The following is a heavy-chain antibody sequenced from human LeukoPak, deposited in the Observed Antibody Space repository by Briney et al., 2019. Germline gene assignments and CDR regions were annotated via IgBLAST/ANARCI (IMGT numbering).Heavy chain of an antibody. CDR2: ISTGGDNT. D-gene: IGHD3-9*01. CDR1: GFTFSRYA. Sequence: GGSLRLSCAASGFTFSRYAMNWVRQAPEKGLEWVSYISTGGDNTFYADSLKGRFTVSRDNAKNSLFLQMDSLRAEDTAEYYCARVAYYDILTGYYGMDVWGQGTTVTVSS. J-gene: IGHJ6*02. CDR3: ARVAYYDILTGYYGMDV. V-gene: IGHV3-21*01.